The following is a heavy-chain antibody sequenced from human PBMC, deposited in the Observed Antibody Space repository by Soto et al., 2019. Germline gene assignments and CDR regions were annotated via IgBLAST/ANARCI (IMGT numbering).Heavy chain of an antibody. CDR3: ARDQGITTFGVYSMYYYGMDV. CDR1: GYPFTHYG. V-gene: IGHV1-18*01. J-gene: IGHJ6*02. CDR2: ISPFNGNT. D-gene: IGHD3-3*01. Sequence: ASVRVSCKSSGYPFTHYGITGVRQAPGQGPEWMGWISPFNGNTNYGQTLQGRVTLTTDTSTSTVYMELRSLRSDDTAVYYCARDQGITTFGVYSMYYYGMDVWGQGTTVTVSS.